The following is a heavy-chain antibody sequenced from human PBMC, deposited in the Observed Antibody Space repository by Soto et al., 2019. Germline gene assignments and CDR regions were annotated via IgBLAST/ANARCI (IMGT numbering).Heavy chain of an antibody. V-gene: IGHV4-30-2*01. Sequence: QLQLQESGSGRVKPSQTLSLTCAVSGGSISSGGYSWSWIRQPPGKGLEWIGYIYHSGSTYYNPSLKSRVTISVDRSKNQFSLKLRSVTAADTAVYYCARGDIRVYFDYWGQGTLVTVSS. CDR1: GGSISSGGYS. CDR2: IYHSGST. J-gene: IGHJ4*02. CDR3: ARGDIRVYFDY. D-gene: IGHD4-17*01.